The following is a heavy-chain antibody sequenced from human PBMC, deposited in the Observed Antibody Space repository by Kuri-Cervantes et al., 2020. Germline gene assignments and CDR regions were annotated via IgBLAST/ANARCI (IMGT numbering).Heavy chain of an antibody. J-gene: IGHJ6*02. CDR1: GYSFSTYW. D-gene: IGHD3-3*01. CDR2: IFPSDSHT. Sequence: GESLKISCEASGYSFSTYWIAWVRQAPGKGLEWMGIIFPSDSHTIYSPSFQGQITISADKSVSTAYLQWNSLNASDTAVYYCARLFGVVMSAMDVWGQGTTVTVSS. V-gene: IGHV5-51*01. CDR3: ARLFGVVMSAMDV.